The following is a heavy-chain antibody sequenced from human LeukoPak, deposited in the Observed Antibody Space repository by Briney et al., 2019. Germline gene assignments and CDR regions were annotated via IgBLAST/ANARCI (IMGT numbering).Heavy chain of an antibody. Sequence: ASVKVSCKASGYTFTGYYMHWVRQAPGQGLEWMGWVNPNSGGTNYAQKFQGRVTMTRDTSISTAYMELSRLRSDDTAVYYCARNIWFGESADAFDIWGQGTMVTVSS. D-gene: IGHD3-10*01. J-gene: IGHJ3*02. CDR3: ARNIWFGESADAFDI. V-gene: IGHV1-2*02. CDR1: GYTFTGYY. CDR2: VNPNSGGT.